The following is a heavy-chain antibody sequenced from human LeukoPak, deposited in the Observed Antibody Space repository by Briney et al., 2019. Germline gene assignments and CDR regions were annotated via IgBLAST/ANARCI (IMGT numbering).Heavy chain of an antibody. CDR3: ARVPIAVAGAGGSLNY. D-gene: IGHD6-19*01. CDR2: INTNTGNP. V-gene: IGHV7-4-1*02. Sequence: EASVKVSCKASGYTFTSYAMNWVRQAPGQGLEWMGWINTNTGNPTYAQGFTGRFVFSLDTSVSTAYLQVSSLKAEDTAVYYCARVPIAVAGAGGSLNYWGQGTLVTVSS. J-gene: IGHJ4*02. CDR1: GYTFTSYA.